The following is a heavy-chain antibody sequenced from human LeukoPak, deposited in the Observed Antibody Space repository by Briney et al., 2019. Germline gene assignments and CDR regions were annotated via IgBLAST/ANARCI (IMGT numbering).Heavy chain of an antibody. V-gene: IGHV4-59*08. J-gene: IGHJ4*02. CDR1: GGSISSYY. CDR2: IYYSGST. CDR3: ASTITVTSACVH. D-gene: IGHD4-17*01. Sequence: SETLSLTCTVSGGSISSYYWSWIRQPPGKGLEWIGYIYYSGSTNYNPSLKSRVTISVDTSKNQFSLKLSSVTAADTAVYYCASTITVTSACVHWGQGTLVTVSS.